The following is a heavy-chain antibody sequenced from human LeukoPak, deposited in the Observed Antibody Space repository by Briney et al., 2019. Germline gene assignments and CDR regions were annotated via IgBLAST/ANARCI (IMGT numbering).Heavy chain of an antibody. J-gene: IGHJ6*02. Sequence: GGSLRLSCAASGFTFSSYSMNWVRQAPGKGLEWVSSISSSSSYIYYADSVKGRFTISRDNAKNSLYLQMNSLRAEDTAVYYCARGIAAAGTHYYYGMDVWGQGTTVTVSS. CDR3: ARGIAAAGTHYYYGMDV. CDR2: ISSSSSYI. V-gene: IGHV3-21*01. D-gene: IGHD6-13*01. CDR1: GFTFSSYS.